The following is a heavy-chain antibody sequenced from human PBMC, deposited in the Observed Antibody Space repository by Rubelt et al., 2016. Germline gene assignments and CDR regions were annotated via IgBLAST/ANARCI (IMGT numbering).Heavy chain of an antibody. V-gene: IGHV3-30*04. J-gene: IGHJ3*02. CDR1: GFTFSSYA. Sequence: VKLVESGGGLVKPGGSLRLSCAASGFTFSSYAMHWVRQAPGKGLEWVAVISYDGSNKYYADSVKGRFTISRDNSKNTLYLQMNSLRAEDTAVYYCAKDEQWLVLLGAFDIWGQGTMVTVSS. CDR3: AKDEQWLVLLGAFDI. D-gene: IGHD6-19*01. CDR2: ISYDGSNK.